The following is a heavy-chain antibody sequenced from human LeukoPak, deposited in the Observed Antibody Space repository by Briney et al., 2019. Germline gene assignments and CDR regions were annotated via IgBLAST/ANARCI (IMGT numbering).Heavy chain of an antibody. CDR3: AREGESGYDYEMNY. Sequence: GASVKVSCKASGYTFTGYYMHWVRQAPGQGLEWMGRINPNSGGTNYAQKFQGRVTMTRDTSISTAYMELSRLRSDDTAVYSCAREGESGYDYEMNYWGQGTLVTVSS. V-gene: IGHV1-2*06. CDR1: GYTFTGYY. J-gene: IGHJ4*02. CDR2: INPNSGGT. D-gene: IGHD5-12*01.